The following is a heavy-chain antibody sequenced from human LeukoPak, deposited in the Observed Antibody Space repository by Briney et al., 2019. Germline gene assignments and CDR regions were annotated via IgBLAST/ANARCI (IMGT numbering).Heavy chain of an antibody. Sequence: GGSLRLSCAASGFTFSSYWMSWVRQAPGKGLEWVANIKQDGSEKYYVDSVKGRFTISRDNAKNSLYLQMSSLRAEDTAVYYCARDDAAFTSSIAGRPFDYWGQGTLVTVSS. CDR3: ARDDAAFTSSIAGRPFDY. V-gene: IGHV3-7*01. CDR1: GFTFSSYW. CDR2: IKQDGSEK. D-gene: IGHD6-6*01. J-gene: IGHJ4*02.